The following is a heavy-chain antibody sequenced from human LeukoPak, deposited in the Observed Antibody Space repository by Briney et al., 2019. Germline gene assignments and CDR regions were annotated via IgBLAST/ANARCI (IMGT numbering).Heavy chain of an antibody. CDR3: ARELQGSGYFDY. Sequence: PGGSLRLSCAASGFTFSSYTMNWVRQAPGKGLEWVSYITSSSSNIYYADSVKGRFTVSRDNAKNSLYLQMSSLRAEDTAVYYCARELQGSGYFDYWGQGALVTVSS. D-gene: IGHD2-15*01. J-gene: IGHJ4*02. V-gene: IGHV3-48*01. CDR2: ITSSSSNI. CDR1: GFTFSSYT.